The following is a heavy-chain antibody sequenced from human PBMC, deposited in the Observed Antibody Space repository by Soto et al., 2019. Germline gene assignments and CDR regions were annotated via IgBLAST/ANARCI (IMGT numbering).Heavy chain of an antibody. CDR1: GYTFTSYD. D-gene: IGHD2-2*01. CDR2: MNPNSGNT. CDR3: ARSYCSSTSCRQLDV. J-gene: IGHJ6*04. Sequence: QVQLVQSGAEVKKPGASVKVSCKASGYTFTSYDINWVRQATGLGLEWMGWMNPNSGNTGYAQNFQGRVTITRDTSINTAYMELSSLRSEDTAVYFCARSYCSSTSCRQLDVWGKGTTVTVSS. V-gene: IGHV1-8*01.